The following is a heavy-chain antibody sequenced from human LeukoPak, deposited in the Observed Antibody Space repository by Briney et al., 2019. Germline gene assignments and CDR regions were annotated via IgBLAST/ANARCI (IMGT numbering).Heavy chain of an antibody. CDR2: IYHSGST. CDR3: ASSFEIIAAFDY. D-gene: IGHD5-12*01. CDR1: GGSISSGGYY. V-gene: IGHV4-30-2*01. Sequence: SETLSLTCTVSGGSISSGGYYWSWIRQPPGKGLEWIGYIYHSGSTYYNPSLKSRVTISVDRSKNQFSLKLSSVTAADTAVYYCASSFEIIAAFDYWGQGTLVTVSS. J-gene: IGHJ4*02.